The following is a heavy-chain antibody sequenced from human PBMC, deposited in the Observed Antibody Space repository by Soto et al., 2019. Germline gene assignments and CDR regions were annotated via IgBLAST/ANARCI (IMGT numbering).Heavy chain of an antibody. Sequence: TSETLSLTCTVSGGSISSYYWSWIRQPPGKGLEWIGYIYYSGSTNYNPSLKSRVTISVDTSKNQFSLKLSSVAAADTAVYYCARSPNYPDAFDIWGPGTMVTV. D-gene: IGHD4-4*01. J-gene: IGHJ3*02. V-gene: IGHV4-59*01. CDR3: ARSPNYPDAFDI. CDR1: GGSISSYY. CDR2: IYYSGST.